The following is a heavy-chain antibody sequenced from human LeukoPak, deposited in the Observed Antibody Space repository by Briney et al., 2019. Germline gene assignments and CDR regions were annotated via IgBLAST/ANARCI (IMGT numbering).Heavy chain of an antibody. CDR3: AKEGSGSYRGLDY. Sequence: GGSLRLSCVASGFTFSSYWMHWVRQDPRKGLVWVSRINGDGRNINYADSVRGRFTISRDNSKNTLYLQMNSLRAEDTAVYYCAKEGSGSYRGLDYWGQGTLVTVSS. CDR2: INGDGRNI. V-gene: IGHV3-74*01. J-gene: IGHJ4*02. D-gene: IGHD1-26*01. CDR1: GFTFSSYW.